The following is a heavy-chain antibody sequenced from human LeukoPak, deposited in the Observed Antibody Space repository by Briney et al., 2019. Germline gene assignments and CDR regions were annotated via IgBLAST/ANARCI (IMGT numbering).Heavy chain of an antibody. V-gene: IGHV1-69*02. CDR2: IIPILGIA. D-gene: IGHD3-3*02. J-gene: IGHJ4*02. CDR1: GGTFSSYT. CDR3: ARGGIFGVVISFDY. Sequence: SVKVSCKASGGTFSSYTISWVRQAPGQGLGWMGRIIPILGIANYAQKFQGRVTITADKSTSTAYMELSSLRSEDTAVYYCARGGIFGVVISFDYWGQGTLVTVSS.